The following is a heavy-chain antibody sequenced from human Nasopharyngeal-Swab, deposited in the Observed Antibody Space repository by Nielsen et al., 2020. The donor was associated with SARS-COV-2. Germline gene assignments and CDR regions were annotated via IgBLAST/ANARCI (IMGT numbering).Heavy chain of an antibody. V-gene: IGHV3-30-3*01. CDR3: ARDLGGFSSP. Sequence: GGSLRLSCAASGFTFSSYAMHWVRQAPGKGLEWAAVISYDGSNKYYADSVKGRFTISRDNSKNTLYLQMNSLRAEDTAVYYCARDLGGFSSPWGQGTLVTVSS. CDR1: GFTFSSYA. J-gene: IGHJ5*02. CDR2: ISYDGSNK.